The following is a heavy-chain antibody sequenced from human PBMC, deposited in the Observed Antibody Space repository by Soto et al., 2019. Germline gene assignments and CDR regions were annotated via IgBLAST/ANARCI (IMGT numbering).Heavy chain of an antibody. Sequence: QVQLLQSGAEVKKSGSSVQVSCKASGGTFSSYAITWGRQAPGQGLEWMGGIIPIFGPANYAQKLQGRVTITADKSTSTAYMELSSLRSEDTAVYYCARDIFAGGAGSWFDPWGQGTLVTVSS. V-gene: IGHV1-69*06. J-gene: IGHJ5*02. CDR1: GGTFSSYA. D-gene: IGHD1-26*01. CDR3: ARDIFAGGAGSWFDP. CDR2: IIPIFGPA.